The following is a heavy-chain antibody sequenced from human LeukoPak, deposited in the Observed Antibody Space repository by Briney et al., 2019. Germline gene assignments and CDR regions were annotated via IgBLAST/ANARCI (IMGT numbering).Heavy chain of an antibody. V-gene: IGHV1-46*01. J-gene: IGHJ5*02. CDR2: INPGGAAT. D-gene: IGHD3-3*01. CDR3: ARGGTTIFGVGQTNWFDP. CDR1: RYTLTTYY. Sequence: ASVKVSCKASRYTLTTYYIHGVRQAPGQGLEWMGMINPGGAATSYSQQFQGRVAMTRDTSTSTVYMELSSLRSEDSAMYYCARGGTTIFGVGQTNWFDPWGQGTPVTVSS.